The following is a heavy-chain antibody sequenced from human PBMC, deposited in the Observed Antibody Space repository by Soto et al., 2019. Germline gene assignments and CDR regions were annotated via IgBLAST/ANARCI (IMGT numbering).Heavy chain of an antibody. Sequence: QLQLQESGSGLVQPSQTLSLTCTASGGSISTYDYSWSWIRQPPGGGLEWIGSVYHTGKTYFIPSRKSRVTMAPDKSKNHFSLNLTSVPAADRALYYCARERTIFEIPPGGGRDVWGQGTTVTVSS. J-gene: IGHJ6*02. CDR1: GGSISTYDYS. CDR3: ARERTIFEIPPGGGRDV. CDR2: VYHTGKT. V-gene: IGHV4-30-2*01. D-gene: IGHD3-3*01.